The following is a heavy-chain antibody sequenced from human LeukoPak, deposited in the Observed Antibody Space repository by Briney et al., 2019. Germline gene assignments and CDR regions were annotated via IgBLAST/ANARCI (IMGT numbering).Heavy chain of an antibody. CDR2: INHSGST. Sequence: SETLSLTCAVYGGSFSGYYWSWIRQPPGKGLEWIGEINHSGSTNYNPSLKSRVTISVDTSKNQFSLKLSSVTAADTAAYYCARGSGRRSYYCLGCTDFDYWGQGTLVTVSS. V-gene: IGHV4-34*01. CDR3: ARGSGRRSYYCLGCTDFDY. CDR1: GGSFSGYY. D-gene: IGHD3-10*01. J-gene: IGHJ4*02.